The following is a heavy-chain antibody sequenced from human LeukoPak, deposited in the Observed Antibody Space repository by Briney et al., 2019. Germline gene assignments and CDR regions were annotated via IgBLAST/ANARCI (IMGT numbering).Heavy chain of an antibody. CDR1: GGSISSDGYS. CDR3: ARGSMVRGVIIRVLYYFDY. J-gene: IGHJ4*02. D-gene: IGHD3-10*01. V-gene: IGHV4-30-2*01. Sequence: SETLSLTCAVSGGSISSDGYSWSWIRQPPGKGLEWIGYIYHSGSTNYNPSLKSRVTISVDTSKNQFSLKLSSVTAADTAVYYCARGSMVRGVIIRVLYYFDYWGQGTLVTVSS. CDR2: IYHSGST.